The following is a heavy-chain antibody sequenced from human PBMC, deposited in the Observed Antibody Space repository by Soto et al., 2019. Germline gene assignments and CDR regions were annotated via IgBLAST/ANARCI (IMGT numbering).Heavy chain of an antibody. CDR2: IINDGSST. D-gene: IGHD3-10*01. CDR3: ARSWNYDAGGRIDY. J-gene: IGHJ4*02. V-gene: IGHV3-74*01. Sequence: GGSLRLSCAASGFTFSTHWMHWVRQAPGKGLVWVSRIINDGSSTNYADSVKGRFTISRDNAKNTVYLQMNSLRAEDTAVYYCARSWNYDAGGRIDYWGQGTLVTVSS. CDR1: GFTFSTHW.